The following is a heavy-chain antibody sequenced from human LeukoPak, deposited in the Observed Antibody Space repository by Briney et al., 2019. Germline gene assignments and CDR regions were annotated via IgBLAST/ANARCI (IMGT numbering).Heavy chain of an antibody. Sequence: ASVKVSCKASGYTFTGYYMHWVRQAPGQGLEWMGWINPNSGGTNYAQKFQGRVTMTRDTSISTAYMELSRLRSDDTAVYYCARVIAAAGTKQPYNWFDPWGQGTLVTVSS. J-gene: IGHJ5*02. CDR1: GYTFTGYY. CDR2: INPNSGGT. D-gene: IGHD6-13*01. CDR3: ARVIAAAGTKQPYNWFDP. V-gene: IGHV1-2*02.